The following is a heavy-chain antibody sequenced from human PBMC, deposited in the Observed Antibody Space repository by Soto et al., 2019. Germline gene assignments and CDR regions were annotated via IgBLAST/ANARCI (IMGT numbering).Heavy chain of an antibody. CDR1: GYSFTSYW. J-gene: IGHJ6*02. V-gene: IGHV5-51*01. D-gene: IGHD2-15*01. CDR3: ARGRDAASQFYSPHGMDV. CDR2: IYLVLPDT. Sequence: GESLKISCKGSGYSFTSYWIGWVRQMPAKGLERMGIIYLVLPDTQYSPSFQGQVTIHADKSISTADLQWSSLKASDTAIYFCARGRDAASQFYSPHGMDVWGQGTTVTVSS.